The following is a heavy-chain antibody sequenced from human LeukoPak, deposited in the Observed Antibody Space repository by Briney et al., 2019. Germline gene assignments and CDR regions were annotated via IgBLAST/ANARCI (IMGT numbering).Heavy chain of an antibody. CDR3: ARDGDAAIRGVNFDS. Sequence: GGSLRLSCAASGFTFTTYAIHWVRQAPGKGLEWVAVMSYDGNNKYYADSVKGRFTISRDNTKNTMYLQMNSLRPEDTAVYYCARDGDAAIRGVNFDSWGQGTLVTVSS. V-gene: IGHV3-30-3*01. CDR1: GFTFTTYA. J-gene: IGHJ4*02. CDR2: MSYDGNNK. D-gene: IGHD3-10*01.